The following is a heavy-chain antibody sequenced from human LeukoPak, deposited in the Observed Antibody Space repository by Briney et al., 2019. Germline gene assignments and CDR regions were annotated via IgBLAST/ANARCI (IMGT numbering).Heavy chain of an antibody. Sequence: APVKVSCKASGGTFSSYAVSWVRQAPGQGLEWMGGIIPIFGTANYAQKFQGRVTITADESTSTAYMELSSLRSEDTAVYYCARDGSGSYRPFDYWGQGTLVTVSS. CDR1: GGTFSSYA. J-gene: IGHJ4*02. D-gene: IGHD3-10*01. CDR2: IIPIFGTA. CDR3: ARDGSGSYRPFDY. V-gene: IGHV1-69*13.